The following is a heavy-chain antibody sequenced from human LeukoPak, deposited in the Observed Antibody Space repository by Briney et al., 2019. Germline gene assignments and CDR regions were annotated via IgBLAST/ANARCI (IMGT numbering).Heavy chain of an antibody. Sequence: AASVKVSCKASGYTFTSYGISWVRQAPGQGLEWMGWISAYNGNTNYAQKLQGRVTMTTDTSTSTAYMELRSLRSDDTAVYYCARDLSPHITGFWSGKSDWFDPWGQGTLVTVSS. V-gene: IGHV1-18*01. CDR3: ARDLSPHITGFWSGKSDWFDP. D-gene: IGHD3-3*01. CDR1: GYTFTSYG. J-gene: IGHJ5*02. CDR2: ISAYNGNT.